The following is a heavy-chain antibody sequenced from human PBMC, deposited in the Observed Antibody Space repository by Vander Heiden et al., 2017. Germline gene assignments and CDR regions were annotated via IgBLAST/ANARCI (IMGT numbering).Heavy chain of an antibody. CDR2: IDWDDDK. J-gene: IGHJ4*02. CDR3: ARIRGSGSYQFDY. V-gene: IGHV2-70*01. Sequence: QVTLRESGPALVKPTQTLTLTCTSSGFSPRISGMCVRWIRQPPGKVLDGLALIDWDDDKYDSTSLKTRLNSSKDTSKDQVVLTMTNMHPVDTTTYYCARIRGSGSYQFDYWGQGNLVTVSS. D-gene: IGHD3-10*01. CDR1: GFSPRISGMC.